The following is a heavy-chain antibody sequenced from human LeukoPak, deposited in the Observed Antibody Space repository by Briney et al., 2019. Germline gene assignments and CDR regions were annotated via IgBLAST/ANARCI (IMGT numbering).Heavy chain of an antibody. CDR3: AKRGIAAAASFDY. V-gene: IGHV3-23*01. Sequence: AGGSLRLSCAASGFTFSSYAMSWVRQAPGKGLEWVSAISGSGGSTYYADSVKGRFTISRDNSKSTLYLQMNSLRAEDTAVYYCAKRGIAAAASFDYWGQGTLVSVSS. CDR1: GFTFSSYA. D-gene: IGHD6-13*01. CDR2: ISGSGGST. J-gene: IGHJ4*02.